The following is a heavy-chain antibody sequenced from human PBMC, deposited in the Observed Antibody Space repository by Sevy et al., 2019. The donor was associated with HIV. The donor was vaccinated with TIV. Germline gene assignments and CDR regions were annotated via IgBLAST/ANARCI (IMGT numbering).Heavy chain of an antibody. CDR3: TTGHDSGAIFDY. J-gene: IGHJ4*02. V-gene: IGHV3-15*01. Sequence: GGSLRLSCTASGFIFSNVWWSWVRQPPGKGLEWVARIKTKTDGGKKDYVTPVKDRLTISRDDSKNTRYLEMNTLKTEDTAVYFCTTGHDSGAIFDYWGQGTLVTVSS. CDR2: IKTKTDGGKK. D-gene: IGHD2-8*02. CDR1: GFIFSNVW.